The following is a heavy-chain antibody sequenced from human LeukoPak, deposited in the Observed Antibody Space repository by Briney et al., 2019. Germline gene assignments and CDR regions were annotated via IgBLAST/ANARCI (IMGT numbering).Heavy chain of an antibody. CDR3: VNGIAGGGY. V-gene: IGHV3-7*01. CDR2: IKPDGSEK. J-gene: IGHJ4*02. D-gene: IGHD1-26*01. CDR1: GFTFSVYW. Sequence: PGGSLRLSCAASGFTFSVYWMSWVRQAPGKGLEWVANIKPDGSEKYYVDSVKGRFTISRDNAKKSLYLQMNSLRVEDTAVYFCVNGIAGGGYWGQGALVTVSS.